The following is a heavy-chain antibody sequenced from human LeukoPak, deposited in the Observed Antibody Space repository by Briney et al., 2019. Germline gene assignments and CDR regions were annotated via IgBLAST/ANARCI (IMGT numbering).Heavy chain of an antibody. V-gene: IGHV3-23*01. J-gene: IGHJ4*02. D-gene: IGHD4-17*01. CDR1: GFTFSSYA. CDR2: ISGSGGST. Sequence: GGSLRLSCAASGFTFSSYAMSWVRQAPGKRLEWVSAISGSGGSTYYADSVKGRFTISRDNSKNTLYLQMNSLRAEDTAVYYCAKVSDYGDYGGFDYWGQGTLVTVSS. CDR3: AKVSDYGDYGGFDY.